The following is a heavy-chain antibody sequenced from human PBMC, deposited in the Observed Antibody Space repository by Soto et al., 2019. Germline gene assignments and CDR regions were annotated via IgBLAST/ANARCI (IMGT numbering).Heavy chain of an antibody. CDR1: GGTFSSYA. CDR3: ARVSQYCSGGSCFTTYYYYYGMDV. J-gene: IGHJ6*02. Sequence: QVPLVQSGAEVKKPGSSVKVSCKASGGTFSSYAISWVRQAPGQGLEWMGGIIPIFGTANYAQKFQGRVTITADKSTSTAYMELSSLRSEDTAVYYCARVSQYCSGGSCFTTYYYYYGMDVWGQGTTVTVSS. V-gene: IGHV1-69*06. D-gene: IGHD2-15*01. CDR2: IIPIFGTA.